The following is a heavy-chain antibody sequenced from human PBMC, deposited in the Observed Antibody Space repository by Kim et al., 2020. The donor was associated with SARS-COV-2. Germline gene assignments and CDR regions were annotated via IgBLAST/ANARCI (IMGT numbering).Heavy chain of an antibody. V-gene: IGHV5-10-1*01. J-gene: IGHJ4*02. CDR3: ARHYSYGPVHFDY. D-gene: IGHD5-18*01. Sequence: SPSFQGHVTISADKSISTAYLQWSSLKASDTAMYYCARHYSYGPVHFDYWGQGTLVTVSS.